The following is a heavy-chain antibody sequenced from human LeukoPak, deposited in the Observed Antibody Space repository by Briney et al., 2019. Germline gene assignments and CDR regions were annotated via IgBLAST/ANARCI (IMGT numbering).Heavy chain of an antibody. CDR1: GYTFTGYY. V-gene: IGHV1-2*02. CDR2: INPNSGGT. Sequence: ASVKVSCKASGYTFTGYYMHWVRQAPGQGLEWMGWINPNSGGTNYAQKFQGRVTMTRDTSISTAYMELSRLRSDDTAVYYCARRAVAGTGLDYWGQGTLITVSS. CDR3: ARRAVAGTGLDY. J-gene: IGHJ4*02. D-gene: IGHD6-19*01.